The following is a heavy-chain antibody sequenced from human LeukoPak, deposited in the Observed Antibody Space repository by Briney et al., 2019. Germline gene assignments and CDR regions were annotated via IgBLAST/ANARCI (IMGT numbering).Heavy chain of an antibody. CDR1: GFTFSSYA. Sequence: PGGSLRLSCAASGFTFSSYAMSWVRQAPGKGLEWVSAISGSGGSTYYADSVKGRFTISRDNSKNTLYLKMNSLRAEDTAVYYCAKDPYSSGWYPTPFDYWGQGTLVTVSS. CDR2: ISGSGGST. V-gene: IGHV3-23*01. D-gene: IGHD6-19*01. J-gene: IGHJ4*02. CDR3: AKDPYSSGWYPTPFDY.